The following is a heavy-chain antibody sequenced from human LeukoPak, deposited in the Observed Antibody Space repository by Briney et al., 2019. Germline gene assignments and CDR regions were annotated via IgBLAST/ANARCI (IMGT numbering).Heavy chain of an antibody. D-gene: IGHD5-18*01. CDR1: GYTLTELS. Sequence: ASVKVSCKVSGYTLTELSMHWVRQAPGKGLEWMGGFDPEDGETIYAQKFQGRVTMTEDTSTDTVYMELSSLRSEDTAVYYCATSLRGYSYGCLGYWGQGTLVTVSS. V-gene: IGHV1-24*01. CDR3: ATSLRGYSYGCLGY. CDR2: FDPEDGET. J-gene: IGHJ4*02.